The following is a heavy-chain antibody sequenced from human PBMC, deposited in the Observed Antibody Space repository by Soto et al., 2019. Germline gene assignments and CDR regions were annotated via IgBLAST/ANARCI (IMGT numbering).Heavy chain of an antibody. CDR1: GYSFMKYG. CDR2: ISPYSRYT. CDR3: AREASVLIPAAQPSRFDS. D-gene: IGHD2-2*01. V-gene: IGHV1-18*01. Sequence: ASVKVSCKGFGYSFMKYGINWVRQAPVQGLEWVGWISPYSRYTHSAQKVHGRLTLTTDTAASTAYMELRILRSADTALYYCAREASVLIPAAQPSRFDSWGQGTLVTVS. J-gene: IGHJ4*02.